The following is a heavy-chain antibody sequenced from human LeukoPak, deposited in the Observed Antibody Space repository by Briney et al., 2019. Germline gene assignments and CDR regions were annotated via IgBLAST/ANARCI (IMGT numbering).Heavy chain of an antibody. CDR1: GFTFSSYW. CDR3: AKAIRASISVIVVVKASFDY. V-gene: IGHV3-7*01. J-gene: IGHJ4*02. CDR2: IKTDGSQI. D-gene: IGHD3-22*01. Sequence: GGSLRLSCVASGFTFSSYWMTWVRQAPGKGLEWVANIKTDGSQIYYVDSVKGRSTISRDNAKNSLYLQMNSLRAEDTAVYYCAKAIRASISVIVVVKASFDYWGQGTLVTVSS.